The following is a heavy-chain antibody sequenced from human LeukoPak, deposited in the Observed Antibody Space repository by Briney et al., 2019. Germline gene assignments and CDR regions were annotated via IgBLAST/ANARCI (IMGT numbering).Heavy chain of an antibody. CDR2: IYWNDDK. J-gene: IGHJ5*02. Sequence: ESGPTLVNPTQTLTLTCTFSGFSLSTSGVGVGWIRQPPGKALEWLALIYWNDDKRYSPSLKSRLTITKNTSKNQVVLTMTNMDPVDTATYYCAHRRDIVVVPAAKDNWFDPWGQGTLVTVSS. CDR1: GFSLSTSGVG. CDR3: AHRRDIVVVPAAKDNWFDP. D-gene: IGHD2-2*01. V-gene: IGHV2-5*01.